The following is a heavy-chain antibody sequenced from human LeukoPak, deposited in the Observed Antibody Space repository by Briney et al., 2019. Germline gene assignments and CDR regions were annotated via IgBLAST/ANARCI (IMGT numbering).Heavy chain of an antibody. Sequence: SETLSRTCTVSGVSVTDYYWTWVRQPAGKGLEWIGRISLSGSTDYNPSLQSRVTMSVDTSKNQFSLTLRSVTAADTAKYCVRSLGPGPGWSFDVWGRGTLMTVAS. CDR3: RSLGPGPGWSFDV. D-gene: IGHD3-16*01. CDR2: ISLSGST. CDR1: GVSVTDYY. J-gene: IGHJ2*01. V-gene: IGHV4-4*07.